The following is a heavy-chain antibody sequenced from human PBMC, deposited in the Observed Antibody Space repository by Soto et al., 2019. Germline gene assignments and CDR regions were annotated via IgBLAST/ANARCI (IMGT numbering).Heavy chain of an antibody. CDR2: ISSSSSYI. V-gene: IGHV3-21*01. J-gene: IGHJ3*01. CDR3: ARDSLRDYAHGSPADDAFDV. D-gene: IGHD3-16*01. CDR1: GFTFSSYS. Sequence: EVQLVESGGGLVKPGGSLRLSCAASGFTFSSYSMNWVRQAPGKGLEWVSSISSSSSYIYYADSVKGRFTISRDNAKNILYLQMNSLRAEDTAVYYCARDSLRDYAHGSPADDAFDVWGQGTMVTVSS.